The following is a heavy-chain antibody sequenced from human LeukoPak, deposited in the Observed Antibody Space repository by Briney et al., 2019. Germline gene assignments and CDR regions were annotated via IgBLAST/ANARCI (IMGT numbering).Heavy chain of an antibody. CDR3: ARAHRYYYDSSGYYGLDY. CDR1: GFSFNTYA. D-gene: IGHD3-22*01. Sequence: GRSLRLSCAASGFSFNTYAMHWFRQAPGKGLEWVAVIWYDGSNKYYADSVKGRFTISRDNSKNTLYLQMNSLRAEDTAVYYCARAHRYYYDSSGYYGLDYWGQGTLVTVSS. J-gene: IGHJ4*02. V-gene: IGHV3-33*08. CDR2: IWYDGSNK.